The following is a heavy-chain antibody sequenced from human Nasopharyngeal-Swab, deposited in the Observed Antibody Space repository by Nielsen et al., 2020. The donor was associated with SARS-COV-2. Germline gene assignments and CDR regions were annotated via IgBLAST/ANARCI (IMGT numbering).Heavy chain of an antibody. D-gene: IGHD5-18*01. CDR2: ISWNSGSI. Sequence: SLKISCAASGFTFDDYATHWVRQAPGKGLEWVSGISWNSGSIGYADSVKGRFTISRDNAKNSLYLQMNSLRAEDTALYYCAKGGYSYGSDAFDIWGQGTMVTVSS. CDR3: AKGGYSYGSDAFDI. V-gene: IGHV3-9*01. J-gene: IGHJ3*02. CDR1: GFTFDDYA.